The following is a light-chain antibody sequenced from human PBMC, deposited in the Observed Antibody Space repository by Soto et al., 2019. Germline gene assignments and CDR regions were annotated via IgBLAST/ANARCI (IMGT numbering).Light chain of an antibody. J-gene: IGKJ1*01. Sequence: EIVLTQSPGTLSLSPGERATLSCRASQSVGSTYLAWYQQKPGQAPRLLIYGASSRATGIPDRFSGSGSGTDFTLTISRLEPEDFAVYYCQQYGISPPWTFGQGTKVEI. CDR2: GAS. CDR3: QQYGISPPWT. V-gene: IGKV3-20*01. CDR1: QSVGSTY.